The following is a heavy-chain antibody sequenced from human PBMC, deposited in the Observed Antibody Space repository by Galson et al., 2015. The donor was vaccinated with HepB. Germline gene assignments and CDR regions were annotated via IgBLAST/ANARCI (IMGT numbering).Heavy chain of an antibody. D-gene: IGHD3-10*01. Sequence: SVKVSCKASGYTFTSYGVSWVRQAPGQGLEWMGWINTYNGDKNFAQKFQGRVTMTTDTSTSTAYMELRSLTSDDTAVYFCARDGSGYWGDYWGQGTLITVSS. CDR3: ARDGSGYWGDY. CDR1: GYTFTSYG. J-gene: IGHJ4*02. CDR2: INTYNGDK. V-gene: IGHV1-18*04.